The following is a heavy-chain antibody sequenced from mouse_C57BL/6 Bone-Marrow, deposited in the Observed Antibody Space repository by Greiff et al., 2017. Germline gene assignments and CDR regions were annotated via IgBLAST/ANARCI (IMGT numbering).Heavy chain of an antibody. CDR1: GYTFTSYG. Sequence: QVQLQQSGAELARPGASVKLSCKASGYTFTSYGISWVKQRTGQGLEWIGEIYPRSGNTYYNEKFKGKATLTADKSSSTAYMELRGLTSEDSAVYFCARWRERYYGAAWFAYWGQGTLVTVSA. J-gene: IGHJ3*01. D-gene: IGHD1-1*01. CDR2: IYPRSGNT. CDR3: ARWRERYYGAAWFAY. V-gene: IGHV1-81*01.